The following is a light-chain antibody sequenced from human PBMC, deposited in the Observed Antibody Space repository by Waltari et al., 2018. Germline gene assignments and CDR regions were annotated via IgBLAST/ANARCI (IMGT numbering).Light chain of an antibody. CDR2: PNH. V-gene: IGLV1-44*01. Sequence: QSVLTQPPSASGAPGQTVTLSCSGSSSNIGINTVTWYQQLPGTAPKLLIYPNHHRPSGVPDRFSGSKSDTSASLAISGLQSEDEADYFCAAWDDSLNGRVFGGGTKLTVL. J-gene: IGLJ3*02. CDR1: SSNIGINT. CDR3: AAWDDSLNGRV.